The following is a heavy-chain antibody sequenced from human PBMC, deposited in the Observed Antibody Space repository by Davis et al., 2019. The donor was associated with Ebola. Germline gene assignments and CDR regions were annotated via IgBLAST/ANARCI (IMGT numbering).Heavy chain of an antibody. V-gene: IGHV4-34*01. J-gene: IGHJ5*02. Sequence: SQTLSLTCAVYGGSFSGYYWSWIRQPPGKGLEWIGEINHSGSTNYNPSLKSRVTISVDTSKNQFSLKLSSVTAADTAVYYCARGDNIFHSQWLVSTWFDPWGQGTLVTVSS. CDR3: ARGDNIFHSQWLVSTWFDP. CDR2: INHSGST. D-gene: IGHD6-19*01. CDR1: GGSFSGYY.